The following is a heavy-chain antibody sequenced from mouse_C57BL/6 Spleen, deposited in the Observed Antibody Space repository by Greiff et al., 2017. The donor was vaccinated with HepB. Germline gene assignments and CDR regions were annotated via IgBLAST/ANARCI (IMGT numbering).Heavy chain of an antibody. CDR3: TRGPIYAGYYWYFDV. CDR2: ISSGGDYI. J-gene: IGHJ1*03. V-gene: IGHV5-9-1*02. CDR1: GFTFSSYA. D-gene: IGHD2-3*01. Sequence: EVQGVESGEGLVKPGGSLKLSCAASGFTFSSYAMSWVRQTPEKRLEWVAYISSGGDYIYYADTVKGRFTISRDNARNTRYLQMSSLKSEDTAMYYCTRGPIYAGYYWYFDVWGTGTTVTVSS.